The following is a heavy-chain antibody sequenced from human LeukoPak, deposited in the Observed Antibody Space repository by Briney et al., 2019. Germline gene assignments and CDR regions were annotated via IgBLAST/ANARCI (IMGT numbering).Heavy chain of an antibody. V-gene: IGHV4-34*01. CDR3: ARVSTWLRLPDY. CDR2: INHSGST. Sequence: PSETLSLTCAVYGGSFSGYYWSWIRQPPGKGLEWIGEINHSGSTNYNPSLKRRVTISVDTSKNQFSLKLSSVTAADTAVYYCARVSTWLRLPDYWGQGTLVTVSS. CDR1: GGSFSGYY. J-gene: IGHJ4*02. D-gene: IGHD5-12*01.